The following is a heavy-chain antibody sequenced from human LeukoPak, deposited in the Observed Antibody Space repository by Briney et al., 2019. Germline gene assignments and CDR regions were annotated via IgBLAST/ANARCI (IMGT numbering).Heavy chain of an antibody. Sequence: GASVKVSCKASGYTFTSYAMHWVRQAPGQRLEWMGWINAGNGNTKYSQKFQGRVTITRDTSASTAYMELSSLRSDDTAVYYCARVYYDFWSGYPGAPFDYWGQGTLVTVSS. CDR1: GYTFTSYA. CDR3: ARVYYDFWSGYPGAPFDY. D-gene: IGHD3-3*01. CDR2: INAGNGNT. V-gene: IGHV1-3*01. J-gene: IGHJ4*02.